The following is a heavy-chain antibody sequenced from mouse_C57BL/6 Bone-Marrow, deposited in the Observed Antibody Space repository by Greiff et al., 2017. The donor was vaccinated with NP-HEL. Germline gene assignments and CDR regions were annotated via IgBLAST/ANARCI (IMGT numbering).Heavy chain of an antibody. CDR3: TYYYGSSRYWYFDV. CDR1: GFNIKDDY. Sequence: EVQLQQSGAELVRPGASVKLSCTASGFNIKDDYMHWVKQRPEQGLEWIGWIDPENGDTEYASKFQGKATITADTSSNTAYLQLSSLTSEDTAVYYCTYYYGSSRYWYFDVWGTGTTVTVSS. D-gene: IGHD1-1*01. V-gene: IGHV14-4*01. J-gene: IGHJ1*03. CDR2: IDPENGDT.